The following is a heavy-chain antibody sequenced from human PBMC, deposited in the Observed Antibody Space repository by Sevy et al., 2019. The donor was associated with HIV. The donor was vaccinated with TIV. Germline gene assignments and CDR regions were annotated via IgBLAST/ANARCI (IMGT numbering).Heavy chain of an antibody. CDR2: LSYDGSKK. D-gene: IGHD3-16*01. CDR1: GFTFSSHG. CDR3: AKLRSAFGPLDD. Sequence: GGSLRLSCAASGFTFSSHGMHWVRQAPGKGVEWVAFLSYDGSKKYYTDSVKGGFTISGDNSKNTVFLQMNSLRAEDTAVYSCAKLRSAFGPLDDWGQGTLVTVSS. V-gene: IGHV3-30*18. J-gene: IGHJ4*02.